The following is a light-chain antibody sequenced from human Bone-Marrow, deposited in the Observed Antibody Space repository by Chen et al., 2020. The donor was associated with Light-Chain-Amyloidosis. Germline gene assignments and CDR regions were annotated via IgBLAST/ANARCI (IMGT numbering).Light chain of an antibody. CDR3: QSYQGSSEGV. CDR2: EDD. V-gene: IGLV6-57*01. Sequence: NFMLTHPPSVSESPGKSVIISCTRSSGSSATNYVQWYQQRPGSSPPTVIYEDDQRPSGVPDRFSGSIDRSSNSASLTISGLKTEDEADYYCQSYQGSSEGVFGGGTKLTVL. J-gene: IGLJ3*02. CDR1: SGSSATNY.